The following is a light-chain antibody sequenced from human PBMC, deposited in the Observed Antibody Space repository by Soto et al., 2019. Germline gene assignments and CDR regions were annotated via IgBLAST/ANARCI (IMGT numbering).Light chain of an antibody. Sequence: ETVMTQSPATLSVPPGEGAVLSCRASQSVRSYVAWYQQRAGQAPRLLIYGASSRATGISTRFSGSGSGTEFTLTIGSLQSEDSAVYYCQQYKDWPKTFGQGTKVEI. V-gene: IGKV3-15*01. CDR2: GAS. J-gene: IGKJ1*01. CDR1: QSVRSY. CDR3: QQYKDWPKT.